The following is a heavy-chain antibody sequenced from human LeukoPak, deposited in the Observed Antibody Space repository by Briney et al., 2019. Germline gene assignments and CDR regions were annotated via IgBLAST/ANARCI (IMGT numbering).Heavy chain of an antibody. D-gene: IGHD3-22*01. Sequence: GSLRLSCAASGFTFSSYAMSWVRQAPGKGLEWVSAISGSGGSTYYADSVKGRFTISRDNSKNTLYLQMNSLRAEDTAVYYCAKDPPTYYYDSSGSSSIWGQGTMVTVSS. V-gene: IGHV3-23*01. J-gene: IGHJ3*02. CDR2: ISGSGGST. CDR3: AKDPPTYYYDSSGSSSI. CDR1: GFTFSSYA.